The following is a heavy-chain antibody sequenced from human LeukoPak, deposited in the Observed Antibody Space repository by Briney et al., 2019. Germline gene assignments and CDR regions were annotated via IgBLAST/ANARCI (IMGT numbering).Heavy chain of an antibody. J-gene: IGHJ6*02. CDR3: ASGGIAAAGDYYYYYGMDV. CDR1: GGFISSYS. CDR2: IYYSGST. V-gene: IGHV4-59*05. Sequence: SETLSLTCTLSGGFISSYSWSWIRQPPGKGLEWIGSIYYSGSTYYNPSRKSRVTISVDTSKNQFSLKLSSVTAADTAVYYCASGGIAAAGDYYYYYGMDVWGQGTTVTVSS. D-gene: IGHD6-13*01.